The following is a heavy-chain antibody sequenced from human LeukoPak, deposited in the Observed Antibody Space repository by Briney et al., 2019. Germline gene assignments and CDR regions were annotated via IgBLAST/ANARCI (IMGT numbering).Heavy chain of an antibody. J-gene: IGHJ4*02. CDR3: AKDYGGNSRFDY. CDR2: ISTGGTNT. D-gene: IGHD4-23*01. CDR1: GFTFSTYA. V-gene: IGHV3-23*01. Sequence: HPGGSLRLSCAASGFTFSTYAMSWVRQAPGRGLEWVSAISTGGTNTYYADSVKGRFTISRDNSKNTLYLQMNSLRAEDTAVYYCAKDYGGNSRFDYWGQGTLVTVSS.